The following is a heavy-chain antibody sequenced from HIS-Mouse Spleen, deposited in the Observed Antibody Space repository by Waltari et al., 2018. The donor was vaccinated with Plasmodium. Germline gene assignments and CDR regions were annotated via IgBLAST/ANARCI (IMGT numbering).Heavy chain of an antibody. Sequence: EVQLVESGGGLVQPGGSLRLSCAASGYPFGSSWMCWGRQAPGKGLEGVANIKQDGSEKYYVDSGKGRFTISRDNAKNSLYLQMNSLRAEDTAVYYCASSWYWYFDLWGRGTLVTVSS. CDR1: GYPFGSSW. V-gene: IGHV3-7*01. CDR2: IKQDGSEK. J-gene: IGHJ2*01. D-gene: IGHD6-13*01. CDR3: ASSWYWYFDL.